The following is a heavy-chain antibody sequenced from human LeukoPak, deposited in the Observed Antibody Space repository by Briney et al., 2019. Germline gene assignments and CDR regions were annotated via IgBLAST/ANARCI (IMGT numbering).Heavy chain of an antibody. CDR1: GFTFSSYW. CDR3: ARDILTGLGYMDV. CDR2: INSDGSST. V-gene: IGHV3-74*01. Sequence: GGSLRLSCAASGFTFSSYWMHSVRQAPGTGLVWVSRINSDGSSTSYADSVKGRFTISRDNAKNTLYLQMNSLRAEDTAVYYCARDILTGLGYMDVWGKGTTVTISS. D-gene: IGHD3-9*01. J-gene: IGHJ6*03.